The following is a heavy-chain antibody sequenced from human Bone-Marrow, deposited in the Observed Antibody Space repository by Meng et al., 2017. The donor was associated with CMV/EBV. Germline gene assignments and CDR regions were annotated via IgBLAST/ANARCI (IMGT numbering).Heavy chain of an antibody. D-gene: IGHD5-24*01. V-gene: IGHV1-69*05. J-gene: IGHJ5*02. CDR3: ANLQTGRWLQFLGA. Sequence: SVKVSCKASGYTFTGYYMHWVRQAPGQGLEWMGGIIPIFGTANYAQKFQGRVTITTDESTSTAYMELSSLRSEDTAVYYCANLQTGRWLQFLGAWGQGTLVTVSS. CDR2: IIPIFGTA. CDR1: GYTFTGYY.